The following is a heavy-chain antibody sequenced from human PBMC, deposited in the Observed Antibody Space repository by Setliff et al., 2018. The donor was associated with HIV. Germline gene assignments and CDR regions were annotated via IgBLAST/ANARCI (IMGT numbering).Heavy chain of an antibody. Sequence: LSLTCTVSGGSISSRNFYWGWIRQPPGKGLEWIGSIAYTGSGYYNSSLKSRVTISVDTSRNECSLKLTSVTAADTAVYYCAREVRWELPQGFDHRGQGSQVTVSS. D-gene: IGHD1-26*01. V-gene: IGHV4-39*07. CDR2: IAYTGSG. CDR3: AREVRWELPQGFDH. J-gene: IGHJ4*02. CDR1: GGSISSRNFY.